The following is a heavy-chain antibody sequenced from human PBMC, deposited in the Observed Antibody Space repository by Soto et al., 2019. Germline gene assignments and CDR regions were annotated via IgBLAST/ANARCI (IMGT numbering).Heavy chain of an antibody. D-gene: IGHD3-10*01. V-gene: IGHV3-30*18. CDR3: TKDALGELSLAATFGWFDP. CDR2: ISYDGKNK. J-gene: IGHJ5*02. CDR1: GLTFTSYG. Sequence: QVQLLESGGDVVQPGRSLRLSCAASGLTFTSYGMHWVRQAPGKGLEWVDTISYDGKNKYYADSVEDRFTISRDNSKNTLFLQLNSLRPDDTAVYYCTKDALGELSLAATFGWFDPWGPGTLVTVSS.